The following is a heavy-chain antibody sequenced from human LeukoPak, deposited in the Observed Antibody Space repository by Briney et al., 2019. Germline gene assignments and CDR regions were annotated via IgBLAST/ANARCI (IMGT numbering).Heavy chain of an antibody. CDR1: GFTFSSYS. J-gene: IGHJ4*02. CDR3: SRAGTCSGGSCYSDY. V-gene: IGHV3-48*01. CDR2: ISSSSSTI. D-gene: IGHD2-15*01. Sequence: GSLRLSCAASGFTFSSYSMNWVRQAPGKGLGWVSYISSSSSTIYYADSVKGRFTISRDNAKNSLYLQMNSLRAEDTAVYYCSRAGTCSGGSCYSDYWGQGTLATVSS.